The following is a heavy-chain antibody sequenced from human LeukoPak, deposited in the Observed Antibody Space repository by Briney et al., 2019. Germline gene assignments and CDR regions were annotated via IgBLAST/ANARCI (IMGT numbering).Heavy chain of an antibody. CDR1: GATISSHY. CDR2: IYDRGST. J-gene: IGHJ5*02. V-gene: IGHV4-59*11. CDR3: AKIEVGRFDP. D-gene: IGHD1-26*01. Sequence: SETLSLTCTVTGATISSHYWCWIRQTPGTGLEWIGDIYDRGSTTYNPSLKSRVSISVDTSRNQFSLNLRSVTAADTAVYYCAKIEVGRFDPWGQGTLVTVSS.